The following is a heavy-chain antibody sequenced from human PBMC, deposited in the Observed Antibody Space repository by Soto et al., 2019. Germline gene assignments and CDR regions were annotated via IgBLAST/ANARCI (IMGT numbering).Heavy chain of an antibody. V-gene: IGHV3-15*07. D-gene: IGHD2-2*01. CDR3: TTCHHPTNMPDAFDI. Sequence: EVQLVESGGGLVKPGGSLRLSCAASGFTFSNAWMNWVRQAPGKGLEWVGRIKSKTDGGTTDYAAPVKGRFTISRDDSKNTLYLQMNSLKTEDTSVYYCTTCHHPTNMPDAFDIWGQGTMVNVSS. CDR1: GFTFSNAW. J-gene: IGHJ3*02. CDR2: IKSKTDGGTT.